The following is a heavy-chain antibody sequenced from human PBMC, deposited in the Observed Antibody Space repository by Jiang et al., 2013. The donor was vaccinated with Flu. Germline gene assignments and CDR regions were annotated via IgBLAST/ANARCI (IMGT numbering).Heavy chain of an antibody. CDR3: ADYGDYVDTYFQH. V-gene: IGHV4-39*07. Sequence: KSRVTISVDTSKNQFSLKLSSVTAADTAVYYCADYGDYVDTYFQHWGQGTLVTVSS. D-gene: IGHD4-17*01. J-gene: IGHJ1*01.